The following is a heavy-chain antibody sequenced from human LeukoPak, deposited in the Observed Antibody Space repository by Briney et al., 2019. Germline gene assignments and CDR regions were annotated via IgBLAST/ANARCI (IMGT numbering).Heavy chain of an antibody. CDR3: AKVPDYYDGSGYYYYYGMDV. CDR1: GFIFSSYA. CDR2: ISGSGGST. J-gene: IGHJ6*02. D-gene: IGHD3-22*01. Sequence: PGGSLRLACTASGFIFSSYAMSWVRQAPGKGLEWVSAISGSGGSTYYADSVKGRFTISRDNSKNTLYLQMNSLRAEDTAVYYCAKVPDYYDGSGYYYYYGMDVWGQGTTVTVSS. V-gene: IGHV3-23*01.